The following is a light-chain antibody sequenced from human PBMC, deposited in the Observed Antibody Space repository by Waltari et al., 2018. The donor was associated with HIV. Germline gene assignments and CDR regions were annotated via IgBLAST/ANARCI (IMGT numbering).Light chain of an antibody. V-gene: IGLV2-14*03. CDR3: CSFTKSDSLV. CDR1: SDDIGFSTF. CDR2: GVG. Sequence: ALIQPASVSGSPGQSITISCTVTSDDIGFSTFVSWYKQHPGKAPQLMIYGVGFRPSGVPSRFSGSRSGNTASLTIFGLQAEDEADYYCCSFTKSDSLVFGGGTKLTVL. J-gene: IGLJ2*01.